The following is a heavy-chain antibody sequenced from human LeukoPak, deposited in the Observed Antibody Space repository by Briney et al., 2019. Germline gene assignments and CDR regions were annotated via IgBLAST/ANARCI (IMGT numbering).Heavy chain of an antibody. CDR2: INHSGST. Sequence: PSETLSLTCAVYGGSFSGYYWSWICQPPGKGLEWIGEINHSGSTNYNPSLKSQVTISVDTSKNQFSLKLSSVTAADTAVYYCAGGIRGDTAVDYWGQGTLVTVSS. D-gene: IGHD5-18*01. J-gene: IGHJ4*02. CDR3: AGGIRGDTAVDY. CDR1: GGSFSGYY. V-gene: IGHV4-34*01.